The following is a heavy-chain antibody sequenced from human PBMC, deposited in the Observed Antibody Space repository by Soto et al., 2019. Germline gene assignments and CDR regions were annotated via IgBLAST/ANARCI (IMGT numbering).Heavy chain of an antibody. CDR2: ISYDGSNK. Sequence: QVQLVESGGGVVQPGRSLRLSCAASGFTFSSYAMHWVRQAPGKGLEWVAVISYDGSNKYYADSVKGRFTISRDNYKNTLYLQMNSLRAEDTAVYYCARVLQGYYYGMDVWGQGTTVTVSS. CDR3: ARVLQGYYYGMDV. D-gene: IGHD4-4*01. V-gene: IGHV3-30-3*01. CDR1: GFTFSSYA. J-gene: IGHJ6*02.